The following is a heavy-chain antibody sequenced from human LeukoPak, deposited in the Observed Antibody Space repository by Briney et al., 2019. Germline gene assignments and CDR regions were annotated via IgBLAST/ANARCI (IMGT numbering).Heavy chain of an antibody. V-gene: IGHV1-2*02. D-gene: IGHD3-22*01. Sequence: ASVKVSCKVSGYTFTGYYMHRVRQAPGQGLEWMGWINPNSGGTNYAQKFQGRVTMTRDTSISTAYMELSRLRSDDTAVYYCAREWPDYDSSGYLNWFDPWGQGTLVTVSS. CDR2: INPNSGGT. J-gene: IGHJ5*02. CDR3: AREWPDYDSSGYLNWFDP. CDR1: GYTFTGYY.